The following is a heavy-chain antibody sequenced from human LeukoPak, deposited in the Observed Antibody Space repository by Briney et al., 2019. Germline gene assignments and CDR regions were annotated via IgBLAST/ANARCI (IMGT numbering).Heavy chain of an antibody. CDR2: ISYDGSDK. V-gene: IGHV3-30*04. J-gene: IGHJ4*02. CDR1: GFTFSSYP. Sequence: GGSLRLSCAASGFTFSSYPMHWVRQAPGKGLEWVALISYDGSDKYYADSVKGRLTISRDNSKNTLYLQMNSLRAEDTAVYYCARDYDMFGGVIVRFDYWGQGTLVHVSS. D-gene: IGHD3-16*02. CDR3: ARDYDMFGGVIVRFDY.